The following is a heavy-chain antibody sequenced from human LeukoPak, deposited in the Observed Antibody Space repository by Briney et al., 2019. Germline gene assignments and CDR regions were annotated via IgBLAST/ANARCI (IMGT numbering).Heavy chain of an antibody. CDR1: GFTFGAYS. CDR2: INKDGDAT. D-gene: IGHD1-26*01. J-gene: IGHJ6*02. CDR3: ATWAFYHGLDA. V-gene: IGHV3-43*02. Sequence: PGGSLRLSCTASGFTFGAYSMHWVRQVPGKGLEWVSLINKDGDATYYADSVNGRFTISRDNSKNSLYLQMNSLRSEDSALYYCATWAFYHGLDAWGRGSTVTVSS.